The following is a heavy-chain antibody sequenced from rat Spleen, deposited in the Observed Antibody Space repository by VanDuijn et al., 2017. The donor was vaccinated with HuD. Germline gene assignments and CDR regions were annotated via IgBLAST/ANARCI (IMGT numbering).Heavy chain of an antibody. CDR2: ISYDGSST. CDR3: TTSYNNPYVMDA. D-gene: IGHD1-10*01. J-gene: IGHJ4*01. Sequence: EVQLVESGGGLVQPGRSLKLSCAASGFTFSSFPMAWVRQAPKKGLEWVATISYDGSSTYYRDSVKGRFTISRDNAKSTLYLQMDSLRSEDTATYYCTTSYNNPYVMDAWGQGASVTVSS. CDR1: GFTFSSFP. V-gene: IGHV5-29*01.